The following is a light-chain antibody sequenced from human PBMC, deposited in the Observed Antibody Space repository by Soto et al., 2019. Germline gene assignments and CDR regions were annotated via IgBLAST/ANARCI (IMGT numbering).Light chain of an antibody. J-gene: IGLJ1*01. Sequence: QSVLTQPASVSGSAGQSITISCTGTSSDVGGYNLVSWFQQHPGKVPQLIIFEVSSRPSGISSRFSGSKSGNTASLAISGLQAEDEADYYCSSYTVYSTLVFGTGTKVTVL. V-gene: IGLV2-14*01. CDR2: EVS. CDR3: SSYTVYSTLV. CDR1: SSDVGGYNL.